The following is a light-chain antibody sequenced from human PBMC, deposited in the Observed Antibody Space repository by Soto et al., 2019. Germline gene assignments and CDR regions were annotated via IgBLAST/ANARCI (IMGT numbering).Light chain of an antibody. CDR1: QSVEKY. J-gene: IGKJ4*01. CDR2: DTS. V-gene: IGKV3-11*01. Sequence: EVVLTQSPATLSLSPGERAILSCRASQSVEKYLAWYQQKPGQAPRLLIYDTSNRATGIPARFSGSGSETDFTLTISSLEPEDFAVYYCQQRKHWPPLTVGGGTKVEIK. CDR3: QQRKHWPPLT.